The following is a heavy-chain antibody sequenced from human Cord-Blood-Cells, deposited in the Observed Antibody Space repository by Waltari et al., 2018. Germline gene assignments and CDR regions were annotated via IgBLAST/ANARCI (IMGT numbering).Heavy chain of an antibody. J-gene: IGHJ4*02. CDR1: GASISSSRYY. V-gene: IGHV4-39*01. Sequence: QLQLQESGPGLVQPSETLSLTCTVSGASISSSRYYRAWSRQPPGQGVEGIGSIYYSGSTYCNPSLKSRVTISVETSKNHVSLKLSFGTAADSTVYYCARHDPGTTVTTWVNWGQGTLVTVSS. D-gene: IGHD4-17*01. CDR3: ARHDPGTTVTTWVN. CDR2: IYYSGST.